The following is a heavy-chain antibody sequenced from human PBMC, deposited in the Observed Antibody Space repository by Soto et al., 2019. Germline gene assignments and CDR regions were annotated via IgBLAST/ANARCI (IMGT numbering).Heavy chain of an antibody. CDR3: ARLTMNTFGGVKALDV. Sequence: GESLKISCKGSGYSFTSYWITWVRQMPGKGLEWMGKIDPSDSYTYYRPSFQGHVTISADKSISTAYLQWSSLKASDTAIYYCARLTMNTFGGVKALDVWGQGTTVTVSS. V-gene: IGHV5-10-1*01. CDR1: GYSFTSYW. D-gene: IGHD3-16*01. CDR2: IDPSDSYT. J-gene: IGHJ6*02.